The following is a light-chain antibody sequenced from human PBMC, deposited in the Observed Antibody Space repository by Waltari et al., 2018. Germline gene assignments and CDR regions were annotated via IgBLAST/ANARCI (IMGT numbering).Light chain of an antibody. V-gene: IGKV1-39*01. CDR1: QSISRY. CDR3: QQTYNTPWT. CDR2: AAS. Sequence: DIQMTQSPSSLSASVGDRLTITCRASQSISRYLNWYQQKPGKAPKLRLYAASSLESGVPSRFTGSGSGTDFTLTISSLQPEDFATYYCQQTYNTPWTFGQGIKVEIK. J-gene: IGKJ1*01.